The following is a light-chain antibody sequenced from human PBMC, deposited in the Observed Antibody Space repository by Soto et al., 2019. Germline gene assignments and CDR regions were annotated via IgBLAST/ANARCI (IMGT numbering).Light chain of an antibody. J-gene: IGLJ3*02. V-gene: IGLV2-14*01. CDR1: SSDIGDYNY. Sequence: QSALTQPASVSGSPGQSITISCTGTSSDIGDYNYVSWYQQYPGKVPKLVIYDVSHRPSGVSNRFSGSKSGNTASLTISGLQAEDEADYYCSSSTTTTSLVVFGGGTKPPS. CDR2: DVS. CDR3: SSSTTTTSLVV.